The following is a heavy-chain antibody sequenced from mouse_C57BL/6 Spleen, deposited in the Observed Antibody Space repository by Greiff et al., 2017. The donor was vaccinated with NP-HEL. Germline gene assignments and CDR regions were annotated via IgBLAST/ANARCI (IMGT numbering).Heavy chain of an antibody. V-gene: IGHV5-16*01. Sequence: EVMLVESEGGLVQPGSSMKLSCTASGFTFSDYYMAWVRQVPEKGLEWVANINYDGSSTYYLDSLKSRFIISRDNAKNILYLQMSSLKSEDTATYYCARAWLLSYFDYWGQGTTLTVSS. CDR3: ARAWLLSYFDY. CDR2: INYDGSST. CDR1: GFTFSDYY. J-gene: IGHJ2*01. D-gene: IGHD2-3*01.